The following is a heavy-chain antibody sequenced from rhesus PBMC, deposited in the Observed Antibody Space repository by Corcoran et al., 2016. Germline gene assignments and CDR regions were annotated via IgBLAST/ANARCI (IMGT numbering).Heavy chain of an antibody. CDR3: ARPAGADYGSSQFDY. Sequence: QLQLQESGPGLVKPSETLSLTCAVSGGSISSNYWSWIRQPPGKGLEWIGRISGSGGSTDYNPSLKSRVTISTDTSKNQFSLKLSSVTAADTAVYYCARPAGADYGSSQFDYWGQGVLVTVSS. CDR1: GGSISSNY. V-gene: IGHV4-173*01. J-gene: IGHJ4*01. CDR2: ISGSGGST. D-gene: IGHD4-29*01.